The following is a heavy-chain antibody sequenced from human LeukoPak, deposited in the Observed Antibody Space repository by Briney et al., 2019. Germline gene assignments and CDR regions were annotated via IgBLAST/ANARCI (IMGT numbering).Heavy chain of an antibody. J-gene: IGHJ4*02. CDR1: GYSFTTFW. CDR3: ARVDSGSYY. Sequence: GESLKISCKASGYSFTTFWIGWVRQMPGKGLEWMGIIYPGDSDTRYSPSFQGRVTISADKSISTAYLQWISLKASDTAMYYCARVDSGSYYWGQGTLVTVSS. V-gene: IGHV5-51*01. CDR2: IYPGDSDT. D-gene: IGHD1-26*01.